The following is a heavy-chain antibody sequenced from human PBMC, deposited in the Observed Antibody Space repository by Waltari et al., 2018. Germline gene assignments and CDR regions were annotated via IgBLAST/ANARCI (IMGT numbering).Heavy chain of an antibody. V-gene: IGHV5-10-1*03. CDR3: VRDDYNAAAFDV. CDR1: AFSLPDYW. Sequence: QLVQSGAEVKKPVESLRISCHGFAFSLPDYWISWVRKVPGIGLEWMGRIDPADSYTNYNPSVQGHVISSADKSINTAYLQWSSLEASDSAMYYCVRDDYNAAAFDVWGQGTNVIVSS. J-gene: IGHJ3*01. CDR2: IDPADSYT. D-gene: IGHD4-4*01.